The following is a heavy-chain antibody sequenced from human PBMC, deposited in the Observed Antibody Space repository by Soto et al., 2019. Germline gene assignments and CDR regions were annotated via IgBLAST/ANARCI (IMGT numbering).Heavy chain of an antibody. V-gene: IGHV4-30-2*01. CDR1: GGSISSGGYS. CDR3: ARRWGDYFDY. Sequence: SETLSLTCTVSGGSISSGGYSWSWIRQPPGKGLEWIGYIYHSGSTYYNPSLKSRVTISVDRSKNQFSLKLSSVTAAGTAVYYCARRWGDYFDYWGQGTLVTVSS. D-gene: IGHD3-16*01. CDR2: IYHSGST. J-gene: IGHJ4*02.